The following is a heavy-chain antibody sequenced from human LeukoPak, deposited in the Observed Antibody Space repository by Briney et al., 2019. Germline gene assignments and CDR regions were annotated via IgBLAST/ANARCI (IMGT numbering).Heavy chain of an antibody. V-gene: IGHV3-23*01. Sequence: PGGSLRLSCVASGFTFSVHGMTWVRQAPGEGLEWVSSVGGGTDIYYADSVKGRFTASRDNSKNTLYLQMNSLRAEDTAVYYCATVVPAVIDYWGQGTLVTVSS. CDR1: GFTFSVHG. J-gene: IGHJ4*02. D-gene: IGHD2-2*01. CDR2: VGGGTDI. CDR3: ATVVPAVIDY.